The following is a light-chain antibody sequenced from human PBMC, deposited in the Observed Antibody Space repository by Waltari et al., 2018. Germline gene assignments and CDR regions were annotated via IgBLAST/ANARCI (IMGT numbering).Light chain of an antibody. V-gene: IGKV3-11*01. Sequence: EIVLTQSPATLPLSPGERDTLSCRASQSISSSLAWHQQKPGQAPRLLIYDASNRATGIPARFSGSGSGTDFTLTISSLEPEDFAVYYCQQRSTWPHITFGQGTRLEIK. J-gene: IGKJ5*01. CDR2: DAS. CDR3: QQRSTWPHIT. CDR1: QSISSS.